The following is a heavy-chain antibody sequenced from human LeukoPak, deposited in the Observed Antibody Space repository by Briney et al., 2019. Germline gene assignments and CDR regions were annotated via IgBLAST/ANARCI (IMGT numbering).Heavy chain of an antibody. D-gene: IGHD2-2*01. CDR3: ARASRSSSCYGGPCYFYYMDV. CDR1: GFSSDDYG. V-gene: IGHV3-20*04. CDR2: ISRNGGNT. J-gene: IGHJ6*03. Sequence: GGSLRLSCAISGFSSDDYGMSWVRQAPGKGLEWVSGISRNGGNTGYADSVKGRFTISRDNAKNSLYLQMNSLRGDDTALYYCARASRSSSCYGGPCYFYYMDVWGKGTTVTVSS.